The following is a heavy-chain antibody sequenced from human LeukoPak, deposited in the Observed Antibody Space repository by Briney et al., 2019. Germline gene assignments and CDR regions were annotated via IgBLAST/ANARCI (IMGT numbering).Heavy chain of an antibody. CDR1: GGSLSNYY. CDR3: ARTYYYGSGTVIDY. V-gene: IGHV4-59*01. D-gene: IGHD3-10*01. CDR2: IYYSGST. Sequence: SETLSLTCTVSGGSLSNYYWSWIRQPPGKGLEWIGYIYYSGSTNYNPSLKSRVTISVDTSKNQFSLKLSSVTAADTAVYYCARTYYYGSGTVIDYWGQGTLVTVSS. J-gene: IGHJ4*02.